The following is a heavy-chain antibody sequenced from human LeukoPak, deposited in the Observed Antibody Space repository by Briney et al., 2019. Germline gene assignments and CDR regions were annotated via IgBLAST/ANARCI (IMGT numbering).Heavy chain of an antibody. D-gene: IGHD6-19*01. Sequence: SETLSLTCAVSGGDFSSYYWSWIRQPPGKGLEWIGYVYFGGATNYNPSLKSRVTISVDTSKSPFSLILTSVTAADTAVYYCARLDQGWHESDYWGRGTLVTVSS. J-gene: IGHJ4*02. CDR1: GGDFSSYY. V-gene: IGHV4-59*08. CDR2: VYFGGAT. CDR3: ARLDQGWHESDY.